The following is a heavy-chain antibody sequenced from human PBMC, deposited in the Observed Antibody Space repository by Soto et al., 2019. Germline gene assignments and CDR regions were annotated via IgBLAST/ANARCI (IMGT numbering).Heavy chain of an antibody. J-gene: IGHJ4*02. CDR2: IIPPFGTA. Sequence: QVPLVQSGAEVKKPGSSVKVSCRASGGTFSGYTIGWVRQAPGQGLEWMGGIIPPFGTAKYAHQFQGRVTITADESTSTAYMELSSLRSEDTAVYYCARHFYDSTGYYLRLDYWGQGTLVTVSS. D-gene: IGHD3-22*01. CDR1: GGTFSGYT. CDR3: ARHFYDSTGYYLRLDY. V-gene: IGHV1-69*01.